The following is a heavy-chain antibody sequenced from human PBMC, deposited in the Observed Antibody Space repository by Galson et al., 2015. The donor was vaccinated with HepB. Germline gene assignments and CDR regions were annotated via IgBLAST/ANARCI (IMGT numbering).Heavy chain of an antibody. J-gene: IGHJ4*02. CDR2: FDPEDGET. Sequence: SVKVSCKVSGYTLTELSMHWVRQAPGKGLEWMGGFDPEDGETIYAQKFQGRVTMTEDTSTDTAYMELSSLRSEDTAVYYCATKRPDYGDPRAFDYWGQGTLVIVSS. D-gene: IGHD4-17*01. CDR1: GYTLTELS. V-gene: IGHV1-24*01. CDR3: ATKRPDYGDPRAFDY.